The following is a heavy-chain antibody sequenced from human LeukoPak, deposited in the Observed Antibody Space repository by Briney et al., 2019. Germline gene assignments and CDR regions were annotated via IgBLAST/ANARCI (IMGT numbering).Heavy chain of an antibody. CDR1: GFTFSSYS. Sequence: GGSLRLSCAASGFTFSSYSMNWVRQAPGKGLEWVSLISSSGDNTYYADSVKGRFTISRDNSKNTLSLQMNSLRAEDTAVYYCAKDVRVGGGGMDVWGQGTPVTVSS. J-gene: IGHJ6*02. CDR3: AKDVRVGGGGMDV. D-gene: IGHD1-26*01. CDR2: ISSSGDNT. V-gene: IGHV3-23*01.